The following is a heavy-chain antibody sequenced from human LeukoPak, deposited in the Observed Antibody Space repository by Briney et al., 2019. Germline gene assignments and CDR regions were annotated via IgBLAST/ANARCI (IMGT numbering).Heavy chain of an antibody. CDR3: ARGYCSSIHCFVVGYHYYYMDV. Sequence: SEALTLTCAVYDGSFSGYYWSWVRQPPGKGLEWIGEINHSAVTNYNPSLESRVTIPVDTSKNQFSLKVNSVTAADTGVYYCARGYCSSIHCFVVGYHYYYMDVWDKGATVIVSS. CDR2: INHSAVT. D-gene: IGHD2-2*01. V-gene: IGHV4-34*01. CDR1: DGSFSGYY. J-gene: IGHJ6*03.